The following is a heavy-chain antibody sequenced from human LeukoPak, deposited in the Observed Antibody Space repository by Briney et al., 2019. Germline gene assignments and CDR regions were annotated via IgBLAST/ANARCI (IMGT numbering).Heavy chain of an antibody. CDR2: ISPSSNTI. J-gene: IGHJ4*02. D-gene: IGHD3-10*01. CDR3: AATPMNILRSGSYFY. V-gene: IGHV3-48*02. CDR1: GFTFSSFG. Sequence: GGSLRLSCAASGFTFSSFGMNWVRQAPEKGLEWISYISPSSNTIYYADSVKGRFTISRDNAENSLYLQMNSLSDEDTAVYYSAATPMNILRSGSYFYWGQGTLVTVSS.